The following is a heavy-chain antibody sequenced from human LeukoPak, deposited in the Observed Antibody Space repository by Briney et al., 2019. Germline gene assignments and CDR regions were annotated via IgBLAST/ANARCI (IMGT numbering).Heavy chain of an antibody. CDR1: GGSISSGDYY. Sequence: SQTLSLTCTVSGGSISSGDYYWSWIRQPPGKGLEWIGYVYYNGNTYYNPSLKSRVTISVDTSKNQFSLKLSSVTAADTAVYYCARETTHYYYMDFWGKGTTVTVSS. V-gene: IGHV4-30-4*08. J-gene: IGHJ6*03. D-gene: IGHD1-7*01. CDR2: VYYNGNT. CDR3: ARETTHYYYMDF.